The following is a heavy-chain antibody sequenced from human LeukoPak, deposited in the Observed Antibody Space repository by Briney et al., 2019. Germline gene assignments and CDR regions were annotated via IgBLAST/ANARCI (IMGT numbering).Heavy chain of an antibody. V-gene: IGHV4-59*01. Sequence: PSETLSLTCTVSGGSISSYYWSWIRQPPGKGLEWIGYIYYSGSTNYNPSLKSRVTISVDTSKNQFSLKLSSVTAADTAVYYCARSRAYCSGGSCYNWLDPWGQGTLVTVSS. D-gene: IGHD2-15*01. J-gene: IGHJ5*02. CDR3: ARSRAYCSGGSCYNWLDP. CDR2: IYYSGST. CDR1: GGSISSYY.